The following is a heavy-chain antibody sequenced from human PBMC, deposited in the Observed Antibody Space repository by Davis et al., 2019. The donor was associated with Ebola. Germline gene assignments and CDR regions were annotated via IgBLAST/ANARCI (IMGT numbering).Heavy chain of an antibody. J-gene: IGHJ4*02. Sequence: GESLKISCAGSGFTFIDAWMSWVRQAPGKGLEWVGRIKSNSAGGTPDYAAPVKGRFTISRDDSENTLYLQMNSLQTEDTAVYYCTFYGENAGYWGQGTLVTVSS. V-gene: IGHV3-15*05. CDR3: TFYGENAGY. D-gene: IGHD4-17*01. CDR1: GFTFIDAW. CDR2: IKSNSAGGTP.